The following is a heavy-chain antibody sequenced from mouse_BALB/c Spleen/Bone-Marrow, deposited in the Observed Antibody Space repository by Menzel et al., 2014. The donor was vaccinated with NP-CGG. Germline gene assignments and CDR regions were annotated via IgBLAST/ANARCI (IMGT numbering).Heavy chain of an antibody. D-gene: IGHD1-1*01. CDR3: ARLNYYGNLFV. CDR2: INPDSSTI. Sequence: SXGXXVQPGGSLKLSCAASGFDFSRYWMSWVRQAPGKGLEWIGEINPDSSTINYTPSLKDKFIISRDNAKNTLYLQMSKVRSEDTALYYCARLNYYGNLFVWGAGTTVTVSS. V-gene: IGHV4-1*02. J-gene: IGHJ1*01. CDR1: GFDFSRYW.